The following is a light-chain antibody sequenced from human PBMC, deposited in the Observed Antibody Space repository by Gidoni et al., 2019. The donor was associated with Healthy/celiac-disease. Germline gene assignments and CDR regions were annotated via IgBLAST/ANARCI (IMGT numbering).Light chain of an antibody. CDR2: WAS. CDR3: RQYYSTPPT. Sequence: DIVMTLPPDSLALSLGERASINCQTSQNVLHSPDNNNYLAWYQQYPVQPPKLFIYWASTRESGVPDRFSGSGSGTDYTLTISSRQAEDVAIYYCRQYYSTPPTFGGGTKVEIK. V-gene: IGKV4-1*01. CDR1: QNVLHSPDNNNY. J-gene: IGKJ4*01.